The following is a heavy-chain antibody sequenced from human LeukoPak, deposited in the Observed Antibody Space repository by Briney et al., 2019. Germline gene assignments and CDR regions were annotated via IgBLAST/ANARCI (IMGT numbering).Heavy chain of an antibody. D-gene: IGHD3-10*01. Sequence: PGGSLRLSCAASGFTFSSYAMHWVRQAPGKGLEYVSAISSNGGSTYYANSVKGGFTISRDNSKNTLYLQMGSLRAEDMAVYYCARAGDTMVRGADYYYGMDVWGQGTTVTVSS. J-gene: IGHJ6*02. CDR3: ARAGDTMVRGADYYYGMDV. V-gene: IGHV3-64*01. CDR1: GFTFSSYA. CDR2: ISSNGGST.